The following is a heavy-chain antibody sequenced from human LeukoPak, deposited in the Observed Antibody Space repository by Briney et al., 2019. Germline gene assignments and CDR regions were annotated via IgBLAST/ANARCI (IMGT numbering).Heavy chain of an antibody. Sequence: ASVKVSCKASGGTFSSYAISWVRQAPGQGLEWMGWISAYNGNTKYSQKFQGRVTITRDTSASTAYMELSSLRSEDTAVYYCARDRYSSGWPFDYWGQGTLVTVSS. CDR2: ISAYNGNT. J-gene: IGHJ4*02. CDR1: GGTFSSYA. CDR3: ARDRYSSGWPFDY. V-gene: IGHV1-3*01. D-gene: IGHD6-19*01.